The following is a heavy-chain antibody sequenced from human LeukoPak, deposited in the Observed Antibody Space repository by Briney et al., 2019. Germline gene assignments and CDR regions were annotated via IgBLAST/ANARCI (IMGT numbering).Heavy chain of an antibody. J-gene: IGHJ4*02. D-gene: IGHD3-9*01. CDR3: ARDDDILTGSTAFDY. CDR1: GFTFSSYS. CDR2: ISSSSSTI. V-gene: IGHV3-48*01. Sequence: GGSLRLSCAASGFTFSSYSMNWVRQAPGKGLEWVSYISSSSSTIYYADSVKGRFPISRDNAKNSLYLQMNSLRAEDTAVYYCARDDDILTGSTAFDYWGQGTLVTVSS.